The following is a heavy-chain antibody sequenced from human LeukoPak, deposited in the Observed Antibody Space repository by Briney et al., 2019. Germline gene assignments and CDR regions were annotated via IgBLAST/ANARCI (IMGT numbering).Heavy chain of an antibody. D-gene: IGHD3-22*01. Sequence: GGSLRLSCAASAFTLSTYSMNWVRQAPGRGLEWLSYISSSSSTIYYADSVRGRFTISRDNPKNTLYLQMNSLRPEDTAVYYCARDEYYAGSGSDAFDIWGQGTMVTVSS. CDR1: AFTLSTYS. CDR3: ARDEYYAGSGSDAFDI. CDR2: ISSSSSTI. V-gene: IGHV3-48*01. J-gene: IGHJ3*02.